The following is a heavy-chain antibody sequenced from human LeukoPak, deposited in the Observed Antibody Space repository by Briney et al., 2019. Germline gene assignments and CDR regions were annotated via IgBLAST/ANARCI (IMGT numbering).Heavy chain of an antibody. D-gene: IGHD1-26*01. Sequence: KPSETLSLTCTVSGGSISTSYWSWIRQPPGKGLEWIGYIYYSGITNYNPSLKSRVTISVDTSKNQFSLKLSSVTAADTAVYYCARQGSGSRAAFDYLGQGTLVTVSS. CDR1: GGSISTSY. CDR3: ARQGSGSRAAFDY. J-gene: IGHJ4*02. CDR2: IYYSGIT. V-gene: IGHV4-59*08.